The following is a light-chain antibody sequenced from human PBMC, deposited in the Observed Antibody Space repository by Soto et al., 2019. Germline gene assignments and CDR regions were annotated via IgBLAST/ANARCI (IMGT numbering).Light chain of an antibody. Sequence: EIVLTQSPATLSMSPGEKTTLSCSASQSVGTNLAWYQQRPGQAPRLLVYGASTRASGIPPRFSGSGSGTDFTPPISSLQSEDFAVYYCQQLNYWPRITFGQGTRLEIK. CDR2: GAS. CDR1: QSVGTN. CDR3: QQLNYWPRIT. J-gene: IGKJ5*01. V-gene: IGKV3-15*01.